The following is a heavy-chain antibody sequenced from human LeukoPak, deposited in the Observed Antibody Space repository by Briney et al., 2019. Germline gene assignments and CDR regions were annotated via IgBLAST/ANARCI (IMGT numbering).Heavy chain of an antibody. CDR3: ASSPPDYYDSSGYTSYYYGMDV. J-gene: IGHJ6*02. CDR2: IYYSGST. D-gene: IGHD3-22*01. Sequence: PSETLSLTCTVSGGSISSGGYSWSWIRQHPGKGLEWIGYIYYSGSTYYNPSLKSRVTISVDTSKNQFSLKLSSVTAADTAVYYCASSPPDYYDSSGYTSYYYGMDVWGQGTTVTVSS. V-gene: IGHV4-31*03. CDR1: GGSISSGGYS.